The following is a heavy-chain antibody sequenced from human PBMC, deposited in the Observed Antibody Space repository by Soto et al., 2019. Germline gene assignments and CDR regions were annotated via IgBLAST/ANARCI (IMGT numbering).Heavy chain of an antibody. J-gene: IGHJ4*02. V-gene: IGHV3-23*01. CDR2: IRETGNT. D-gene: IGHD1-26*01. Sequence: EVQILQSGGGLEQPGGSLRLSCAASGFTFSNYAMSWIRQAPGKGLEWVSTIRETGNTYYADSVRGRFAPSRDNSENTLYLQMSSLRAEDTAVYYCAKQQMGVIRALDYWGQGTLVTVSS. CDR3: AKQQMGVIRALDY. CDR1: GFTFSNYA.